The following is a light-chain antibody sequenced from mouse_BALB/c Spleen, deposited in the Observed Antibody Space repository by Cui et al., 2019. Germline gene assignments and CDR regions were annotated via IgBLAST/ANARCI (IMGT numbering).Light chain of an antibody. CDR2: STS. V-gene: IGKV4-80*01. Sequence: QIVLTQSPAIMSASLGEEITQQKSGTSPKLLIYSTSNLASGVPSRFSGSGSGTFYSLTISSVEAEDAADYYCHQWSSYPWTFGGGTKLEIK. J-gene: IGKJ1*01. CDR3: HQWSSYPWT.